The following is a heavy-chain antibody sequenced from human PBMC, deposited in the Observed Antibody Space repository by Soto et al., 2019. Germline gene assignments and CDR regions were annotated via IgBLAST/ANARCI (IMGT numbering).Heavy chain of an antibody. CDR2: IYPGDSDT. CDR1: GYSFTSYW. Sequence: PGESLKISCKGSGYSFTSYWIGWVRQMPGKGLEWMGIIYPGDSDTRYSPSFQGQVTISADKSISTAYLQWSSLKASDPAMYYCARSYSSSFGVFDIWGQGKMVTFSS. V-gene: IGHV5-51*01. J-gene: IGHJ3*02. CDR3: ARSYSSSFGVFDI. D-gene: IGHD6-6*01.